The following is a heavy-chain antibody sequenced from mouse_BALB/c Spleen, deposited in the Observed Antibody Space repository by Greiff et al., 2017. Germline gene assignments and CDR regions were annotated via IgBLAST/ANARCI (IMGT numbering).Heavy chain of an antibody. J-gene: IGHJ4*01. Sequence: EVKLVESGGGLVKPGGSLKLSCAASGFTFSSYAMSWVRQTPEKRLEWVASISSGGSTYYPDSVKGRFTISRDNARNILYLQMSSLRAEDTAIYYCAREKGYGSSAMDYWGQGTSVTVSS. D-gene: IGHD1-1*01. CDR3: AREKGYGSSAMDY. CDR2: ISSGGST. CDR1: GFTFSSYA. V-gene: IGHV5-6-5*01.